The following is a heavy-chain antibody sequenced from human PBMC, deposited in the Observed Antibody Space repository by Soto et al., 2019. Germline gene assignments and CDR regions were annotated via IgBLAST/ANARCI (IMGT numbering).Heavy chain of an antibody. CDR1: GFSFGTYA. J-gene: IGHJ4*02. D-gene: IGHD1-26*01. CDR2: ISGGIGST. Sequence: EVQLLESGGGLVQPGGSLRLSCVASGFSFGTYAMTWVRQVPGRGLEWVSTISGGIGSTFYADSVKGRFTISRDISKKMLFLHLNGLRGEDTGTYYCATGAARSFDYWGRGTLVTFS. V-gene: IGHV3-23*01. CDR3: ATGAARSFDY.